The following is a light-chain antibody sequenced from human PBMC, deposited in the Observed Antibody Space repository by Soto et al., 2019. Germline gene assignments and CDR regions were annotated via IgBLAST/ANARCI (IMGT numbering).Light chain of an antibody. CDR2: GAS. Sequence: EIVMTQSPATLSVSPGESATLSCRASQSVTSNLAWYHQKPGQAPRLLIYGASTRATGIPARFSGSGSGTEFTLTISSLQSEDCAVYYCQQYNNWVTFGGGTKVEIQ. CDR3: QQYNNWVT. J-gene: IGKJ4*01. CDR1: QSVTSN. V-gene: IGKV3D-15*01.